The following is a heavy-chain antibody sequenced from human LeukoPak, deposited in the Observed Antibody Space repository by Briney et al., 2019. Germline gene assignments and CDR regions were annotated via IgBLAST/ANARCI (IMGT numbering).Heavy chain of an antibody. J-gene: IGHJ4*02. CDR3: ARGGSFGLKANLDS. CDR1: GYTFTTFD. CDR2: MSPYGGNT. Sequence: ASVKVSCKASGYTFTTFDINWVRQAPGQGLEWMGWMSPYGGNTNYAQKFQARVTMTRNTSISTAYMELSSLSSEDTAVYYCARGGSFGLKANLDSWGQGTLVTVSS. D-gene: IGHD3/OR15-3a*01. V-gene: IGHV1-8*01.